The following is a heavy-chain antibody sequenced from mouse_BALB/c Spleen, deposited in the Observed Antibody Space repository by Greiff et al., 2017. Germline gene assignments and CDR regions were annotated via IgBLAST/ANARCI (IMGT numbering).Heavy chain of an antibody. CDR1: GFTFSSYA. J-gene: IGHJ4*01. CDR3: ARGGGYGNYDYAMDY. CDR2: ISSGGST. V-gene: IGHV5-6-5*01. Sequence: EVKLMESGGGLVKPGGSLKLSCAASGFTFSSYAMSWVRQTPEKRLEWVASISSGGSTYYPASVKGRFTISRDHARNILYLQMSSLRSEDTAMYYCARGGGYGNYDYAMDYWGQGTSVTVSS. D-gene: IGHD2-1*01.